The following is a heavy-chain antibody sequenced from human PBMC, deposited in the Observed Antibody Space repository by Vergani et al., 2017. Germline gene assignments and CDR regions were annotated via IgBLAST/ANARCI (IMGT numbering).Heavy chain of an antibody. D-gene: IGHD2/OR15-2a*01. CDR1: GFRFSSYG. V-gene: IGHV3-33*06. CDR2: IWYDGSNK. Sequence: QVQLVESGGGVVQPGRSLRLSCAASGFRFSSYGMNWVRQAPGKGLEWVAVIWYDGSNKYYADSVKGRFTISRDNSQNTVNLQMNSLRVDDTAVYYCAKELGSCNSISCSYYMDVWGKGTTVTV. CDR3: AKELGSCNSISCSYYMDV. J-gene: IGHJ6*03.